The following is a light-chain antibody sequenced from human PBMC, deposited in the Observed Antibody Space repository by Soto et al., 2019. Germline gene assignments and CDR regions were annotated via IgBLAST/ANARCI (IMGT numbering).Light chain of an antibody. J-gene: IGLJ1*01. V-gene: IGLV2-8*01. CDR2: EVN. Sequence: QSALTQPPSASGSPGQSVAISCTGTSSDVGGYNYVSWYQQHPGKAPKLMIYEVNKRPSGVPDRFSGSKSGNTASLTVSGLQAEDEADYYCSSYAGISNFFGTGTKLTVL. CDR1: SSDVGGYNY. CDR3: SSYAGISNF.